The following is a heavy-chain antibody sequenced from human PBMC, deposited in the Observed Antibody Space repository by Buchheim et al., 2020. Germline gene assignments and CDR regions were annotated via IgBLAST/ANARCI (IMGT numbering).Heavy chain of an antibody. J-gene: IGHJ4*02. Sequence: QVQLQESGPGLVKPSETLSLTCTVSGGSISSYYWSWIRQPPGKGLEWIGYIYYSGSTNYNPSLKSRVTISVDTSKNKISLKLSSVTAADTAVYYCAREYYDFWSGTAGPYFDYWGQGTL. CDR2: IYYSGST. D-gene: IGHD3-3*01. V-gene: IGHV4-59*01. CDR1: GGSISSYY. CDR3: AREYYDFWSGTAGPYFDY.